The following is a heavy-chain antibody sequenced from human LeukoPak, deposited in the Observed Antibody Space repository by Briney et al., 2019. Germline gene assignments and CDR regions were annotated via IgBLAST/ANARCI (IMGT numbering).Heavy chain of an antibody. CDR3: ARDQVVTAIGHGDAFDI. J-gene: IGHJ3*02. Sequence: SETLSLTCSVSGGSISSGSYFWSGIRQPAGKGLEWIGRIYTSGSTNYNPSLKSRLTISLDTSKNQLSLKLSSVTAADTAVYYCARDQVVTAIGHGDAFDIWGQGTMVTVSS. D-gene: IGHD2-21*02. CDR2: IYTSGST. V-gene: IGHV4-61*02. CDR1: GGSISSGSYF.